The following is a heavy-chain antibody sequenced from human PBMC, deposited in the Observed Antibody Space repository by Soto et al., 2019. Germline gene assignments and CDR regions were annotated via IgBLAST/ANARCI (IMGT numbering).Heavy chain of an antibody. J-gene: IGHJ4*02. D-gene: IGHD5-18*01. CDR2: ISYDGSNK. Sequence: PGGSLRLSCAASGFTFSSYGMHWVRQAPGKGLEWVAVISYDGSNKYYADSVKGRFTISRDNSKNTLYLQMNSLRAEDTAVYYCAKDLMRGYSYGYSDYWGQGTLVTVSS. CDR1: GFTFSSYG. V-gene: IGHV3-30*18. CDR3: AKDLMRGYSYGYSDY.